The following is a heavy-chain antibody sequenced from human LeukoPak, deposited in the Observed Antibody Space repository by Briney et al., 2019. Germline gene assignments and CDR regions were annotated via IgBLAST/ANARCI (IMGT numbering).Heavy chain of an antibody. CDR3: AKDKYSSSRSSYFDY. D-gene: IGHD6-13*01. Sequence: GGSLRLSCAASGFTFDDYAMYWVRHAPGKGLEWVSGISWNSGNIGYADSRFTISRDNAKNSLYLQMNSLRAEDTALYYCAKDKYSSSRSSYFDYWGQGTLVTVSS. CDR1: GFTFDDYA. J-gene: IGHJ4*02. CDR2: ISWNSGNI. V-gene: IGHV3-9*01.